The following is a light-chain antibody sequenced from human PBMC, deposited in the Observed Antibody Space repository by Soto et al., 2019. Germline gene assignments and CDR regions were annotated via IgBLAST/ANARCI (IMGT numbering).Light chain of an antibody. CDR2: GTS. V-gene: IGKV3-20*01. CDR3: QQCGISPLT. Sequence: EVVLTQSPGNLSLSPGERATLSCRASLSVGSSYLAWYQQKPGQPPRLLIYGTSTRATGIPDRFSGSGSGTDFTLTISRVDPDDFAVYYCQQCGISPLTFGGGTKVEIK. J-gene: IGKJ4*01. CDR1: LSVGSSY.